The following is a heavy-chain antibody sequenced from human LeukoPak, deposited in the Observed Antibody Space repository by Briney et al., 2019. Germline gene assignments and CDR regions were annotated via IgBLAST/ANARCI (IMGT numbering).Heavy chain of an antibody. J-gene: IGHJ6*03. CDR1: GYTFTSYD. CDR3: ARAGAGYSSGWWAGDYYYYMDV. Sequence: ASVKVSCKASGYTFTSYDINWVRRATGQGLEWMGWMNPNSGNTGYAQKFQGRVTMTRNTSISTAYMELSSLRSEDTAVYYCARAGAGYSSGWWAGDYYYYMDVWGKGTTVTVSS. CDR2: MNPNSGNT. D-gene: IGHD6-19*01. V-gene: IGHV1-8*01.